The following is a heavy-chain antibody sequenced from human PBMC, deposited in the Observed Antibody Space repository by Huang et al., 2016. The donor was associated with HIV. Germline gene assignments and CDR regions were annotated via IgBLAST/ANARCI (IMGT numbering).Heavy chain of an antibody. V-gene: IGHV1-69*01. CDR3: ATVDYYDTSGPQRGYFDN. Sequence: QVQLVQSGAEVKKPGSSVKVYCKASGGSFRNFAIGWVRQAPGNGLEWRGGIIPSLGTANDAQKVQGRGTIIADESTSTAYMELSSLRSEDTAVYYCATVDYYDTSGPQRGYFDNWGQGTLVTVSS. J-gene: IGHJ4*02. D-gene: IGHD3-22*01. CDR2: IIPSLGTA. CDR1: GGSFRNFA.